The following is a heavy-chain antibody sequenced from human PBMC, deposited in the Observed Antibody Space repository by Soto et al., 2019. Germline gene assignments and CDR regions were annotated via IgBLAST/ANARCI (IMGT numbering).Heavy chain of an antibody. CDR1: GFTFSSYS. CDR3: ARDGYQLRFDY. CDR2: ISSSSSYI. D-gene: IGHD2-2*01. J-gene: IGHJ4*02. Sequence: GGSLRLSCAASGFTFSSYSMNWVRQAPGKGLEWVSSISSSSSYIYYADSVKGRFTSSRDNAKNSLYLQMNSLRAEDTGVYCCARDGYQLRFDYWGQGTLVTVSS. V-gene: IGHV3-21*01.